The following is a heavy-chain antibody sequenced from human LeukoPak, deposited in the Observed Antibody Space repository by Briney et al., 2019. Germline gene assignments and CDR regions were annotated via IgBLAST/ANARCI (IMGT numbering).Heavy chain of an antibody. CDR2: INHSGST. CDR1: GGSFSGYY. D-gene: IGHD4-17*01. Sequence: SETLSLTCAVYGGSFSGYYWSWIRQPPGKGLEWIGEINHSGSTNYNPSLKSRVTISVDTSKNQFSLKLSSVTAADTAVYYCARGTNDYGDYVGVVIDYWGQGTLVTVSS. J-gene: IGHJ4*02. V-gene: IGHV4-34*01. CDR3: ARGTNDYGDYVGVVIDY.